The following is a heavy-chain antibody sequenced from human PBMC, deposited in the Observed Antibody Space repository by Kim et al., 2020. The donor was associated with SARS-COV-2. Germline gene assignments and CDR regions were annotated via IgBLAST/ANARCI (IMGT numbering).Heavy chain of an antibody. CDR3: VRAGDYYGSAKLGP. D-gene: IGHD3-10*01. V-gene: IGHV3-33*01. J-gene: IGHJ5*02. Sequence: ADFVKGRFTVSRDNSKNMLYLQLSSLRAEDTALYYCVRAGDYYGSAKLGPWGQGTLVTVSS.